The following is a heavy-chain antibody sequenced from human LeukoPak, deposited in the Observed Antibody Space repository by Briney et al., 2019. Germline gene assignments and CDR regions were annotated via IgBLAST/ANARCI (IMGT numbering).Heavy chain of an antibody. V-gene: IGHV3-11*01. CDR1: GFTFSDHY. CDR3: ARALSVGENWFDP. J-gene: IGHJ5*02. CDR2: ICSSGSTI. Sequence: GGTLRLSCAVSGFTFSDHYMSWIRQPPGKGLEWVAYICSSGSTIYYADSVKGRFTISMDNAKNSLYLKMNSLRAEDTAVYYCARALSVGENWFDPWGQGTLVTVSS. D-gene: IGHD2-15*01.